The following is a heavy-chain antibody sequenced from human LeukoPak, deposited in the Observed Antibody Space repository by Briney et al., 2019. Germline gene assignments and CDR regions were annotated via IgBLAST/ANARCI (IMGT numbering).Heavy chain of an antibody. CDR3: ARHSYRTRKHAPFDY. CDR1: GGSISSSSYY. J-gene: IGHJ4*02. Sequence: SETLSLTCTVSGGSISSSSYYWGWIRQPLGKGLEWIGSIYYSGSTYYNPSLKSRVTISVDTSKNQFSLKLSSVTAADTAVYYCARHSYRTRKHAPFDYWGQGTLLTVSS. V-gene: IGHV4-39*01. CDR2: IYYSGST. D-gene: IGHD2-2*02.